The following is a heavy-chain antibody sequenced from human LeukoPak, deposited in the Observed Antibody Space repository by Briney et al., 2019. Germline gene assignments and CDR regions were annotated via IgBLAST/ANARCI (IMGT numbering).Heavy chain of an antibody. Sequence: TLSLTCTVSGGSISLYYWSWIRQPPGQGLEWIGYIYTSGSTNYTLSLKSRVTISVDTSKNQFSLKLSSVTAADTAVYYCARGRPYSYNWFDAWGQGTLVTVSS. J-gene: IGHJ5*02. D-gene: IGHD2-15*01. V-gene: IGHV4-4*09. CDR2: IYTSGST. CDR1: GGSISLYY. CDR3: ARGRPYSYNWFDA.